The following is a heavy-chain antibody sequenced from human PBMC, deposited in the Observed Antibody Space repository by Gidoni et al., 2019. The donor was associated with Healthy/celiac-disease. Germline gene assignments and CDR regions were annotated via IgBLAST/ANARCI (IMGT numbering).Heavy chain of an antibody. CDR2: IWYDGSNK. D-gene: IGHD4-17*01. CDR3: ARDYGYGEGYCGMDV. CDR1: GFTFSSDG. V-gene: IGHV3-33*01. J-gene: IGHJ6*02. Sequence: RLSCAASGFTFSSDGMHWVRQAPGKGLGWVSVIWYDGSNKYYADSVKGRFTTSRDNSKNTLCLQMNSLRAEDKAVYYCARDYGYGEGYCGMDVWGQGTTVTVSS.